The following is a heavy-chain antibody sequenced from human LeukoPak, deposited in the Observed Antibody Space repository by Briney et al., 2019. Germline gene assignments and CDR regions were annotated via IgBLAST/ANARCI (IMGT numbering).Heavy chain of an antibody. CDR1: GYTFTDYA. CDR2: IRGFGNAI. D-gene: IGHD2-15*01. V-gene: IGHV3-23*01. CDR3: VRHLATSGSYPLDY. J-gene: IGHJ4*02. Sequence: GGPLSLSCAASGYTFTDYAMSGLRQAPGTGLEWVSAIRGFGNAIFYASSVRGRFTISRDSSKNTLSLQMSSLRAQDTAVYYCVRHLATSGSYPLDYWGQGTLVTVSS.